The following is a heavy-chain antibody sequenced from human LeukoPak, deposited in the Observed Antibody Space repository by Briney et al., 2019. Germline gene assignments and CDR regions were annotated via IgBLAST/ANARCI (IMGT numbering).Heavy chain of an antibody. J-gene: IGHJ4*02. CDR1: GGSISSYY. D-gene: IGHD3-10*01. Sequence: PSETLSLTCTVSGGSISSYYWSWIRQPPGKGLEWIGYIYYSGSTNYNPSLKSRVTISVDTSKNQFSLKLSSVTAADTAVYYCARGLMVRGVSLDYWGQGTLVTASS. CDR3: ARGLMVRGVSLDY. V-gene: IGHV4-59*01. CDR2: IYYSGST.